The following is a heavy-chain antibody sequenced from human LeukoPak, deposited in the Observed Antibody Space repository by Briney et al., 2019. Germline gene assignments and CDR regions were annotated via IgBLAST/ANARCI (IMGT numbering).Heavy chain of an antibody. Sequence: PPGGSLRLSCAASGFTFNNYGMHWVRQAPGKGLEWVAVISYDGPNKYYADSVKGRFTISRDNAKNSLYLQMNSLRAEDTAVYYCARDGSGIIDYWGQGTLVTVSS. J-gene: IGHJ4*02. CDR3: ARDGSGIIDY. CDR2: ISYDGPNK. V-gene: IGHV3-30*03. CDR1: GFTFNNYG. D-gene: IGHD3-10*01.